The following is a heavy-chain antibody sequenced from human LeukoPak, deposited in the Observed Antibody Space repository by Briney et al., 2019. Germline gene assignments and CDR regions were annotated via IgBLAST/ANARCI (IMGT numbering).Heavy chain of an antibody. Sequence: GGSLRLSCAASGFTFDDYAMHWVRHAPGKGLEWVSGISWNSGSIVYADSVKGRFTISRDNAKNSLYLQMNSLRAEDTALYYCAKGSCSGGSCYFDYWGQGTLVTVSS. D-gene: IGHD2-15*01. CDR1: GFTFDDYA. CDR2: ISWNSGSI. J-gene: IGHJ4*02. V-gene: IGHV3-9*01. CDR3: AKGSCSGGSCYFDY.